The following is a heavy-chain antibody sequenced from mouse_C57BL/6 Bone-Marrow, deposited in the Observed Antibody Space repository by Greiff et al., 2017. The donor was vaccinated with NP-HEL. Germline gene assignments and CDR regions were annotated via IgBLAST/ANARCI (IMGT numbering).Heavy chain of an antibody. J-gene: IGHJ4*01. D-gene: IGHD1-1*01. CDR3: AKNYYGSSYRAMDY. V-gene: IGHV2-4*01. CDR1: GFSLTSYG. Sequence: QVQLKQSGPGLVQPSQSLSITCTVSGFSLTSYGVHWVRQPPGKGLEWLGVIWSGGSTDYNAAFISRLSISKDNSKSQVFFKMNSLQADDTAIYYCAKNYYGSSYRAMDYWGQGTSVTVSS. CDR2: IWSGGST.